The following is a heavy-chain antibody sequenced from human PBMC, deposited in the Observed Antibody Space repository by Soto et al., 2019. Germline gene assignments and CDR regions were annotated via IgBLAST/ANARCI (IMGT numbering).Heavy chain of an antibody. D-gene: IGHD2-8*01. J-gene: IGHJ3*02. Sequence: GASVKVSCKASGYTFTSYYMHWVRQAPGQGLEWMGIINPSGGSTSYAQKFQGRVTMTRDTSTSTVYMELSSLRSEDTAGYYCSRDLLTGLRDTDAFDIWGQGTWVTFPS. CDR3: SRDLLTGLRDTDAFDI. CDR1: GYTFTSYY. CDR2: INPSGGST. V-gene: IGHV1-46*03.